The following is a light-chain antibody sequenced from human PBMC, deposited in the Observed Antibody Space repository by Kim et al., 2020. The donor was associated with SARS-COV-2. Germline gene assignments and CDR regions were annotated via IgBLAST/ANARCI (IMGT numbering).Light chain of an antibody. CDR3: QSYDSSNPVV. CDR2: END. CDR1: SGSIAGNY. Sequence: KTVTISGIRSSGSIAGNYVQWYQQRPGRAPTVVIYENDQRPSGVPDRFSASIDSSSNSASLTISRLKTEDEADYYCQSYDSSNPVVFGGGTQLTVL. J-gene: IGLJ2*01. V-gene: IGLV6-57*03.